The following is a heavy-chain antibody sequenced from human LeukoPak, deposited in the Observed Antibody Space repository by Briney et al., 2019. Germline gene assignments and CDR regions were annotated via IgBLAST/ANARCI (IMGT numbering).Heavy chain of an antibody. CDR1: GFTFSDYY. CDR3: ARDSPPNYYESSGYYYVDY. D-gene: IGHD3-22*01. Sequence: PGGSLRLSCAASGFTFSDYYMSWIRLAPAKGREWISYVSSSGNTIYYADSVKGRFTISRDNAKNSLDLQMNSLRAEDTALYYCARDSPPNYYESSGYYYVDYWGQGTQVTVSS. J-gene: IGHJ4*02. V-gene: IGHV3-11*04. CDR2: VSSSGNTI.